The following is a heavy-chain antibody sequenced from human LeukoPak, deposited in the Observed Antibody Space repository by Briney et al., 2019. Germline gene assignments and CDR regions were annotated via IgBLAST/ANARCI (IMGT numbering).Heavy chain of an antibody. J-gene: IGHJ4*02. D-gene: IGHD6-19*01. CDR2: IKYDGSEK. CDR1: GFTFSSYW. CDR3: ARGSSGPYVLFFVS. V-gene: IGHV3-7*04. Sequence: PGGSLRLSCAASGFTFSSYWMSWVRQAPGKGLEWVANIKYDGSEKFYVDSVKGRFTISRDNAKNSLYLEMNSLRAEDTAVYYCARGSSGPYVLFFVSWGQGTLVTVSS.